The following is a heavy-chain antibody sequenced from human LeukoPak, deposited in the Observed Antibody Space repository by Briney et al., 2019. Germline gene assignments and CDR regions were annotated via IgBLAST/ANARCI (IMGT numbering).Heavy chain of an antibody. D-gene: IGHD3-10*01. Sequence: PGGSLSLSGAAPGFTLRTKRRNWVGKAQGKGRGGVSSISSSSSYIYYADSMKGRFTISRDNAKNSLYLQMNSLRAEDTAVYYCVRIWFADWYFDLWGRGTLVTVSS. CDR2: ISSSSSYI. J-gene: IGHJ2*01. CDR3: VRIWFADWYFDL. V-gene: IGHV3-21*01. CDR1: GFTLRTKR.